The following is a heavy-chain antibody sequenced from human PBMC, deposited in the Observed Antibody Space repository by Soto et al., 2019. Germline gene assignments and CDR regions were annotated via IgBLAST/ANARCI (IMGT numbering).Heavy chain of an antibody. D-gene: IGHD3-16*02. CDR1: GYTFTSYA. V-gene: IGHV1-3*01. CDR3: ARSYIMIRFGGVIVIGGWFDP. J-gene: IGHJ5*02. CDR2: INAGNGNT. Sequence: QVQLVQSGAEVKKPGASVKVSCKASGYTFTSYAMHWVRQAPGQRLEWMGWINAGNGNTKYSQKFQGRVTITRDTSASTAYMELSSLRSEDTAVYYCARSYIMIRFGGVIVIGGWFDPWGQGTLVTVSS.